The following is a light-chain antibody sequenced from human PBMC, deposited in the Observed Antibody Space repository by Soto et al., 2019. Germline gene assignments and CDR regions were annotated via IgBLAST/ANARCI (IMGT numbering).Light chain of an antibody. V-gene: IGKV1-39*01. CDR2: AAS. CDR3: QHSFNLPYT. J-gene: IGKJ2*01. Sequence: DIQMTQPPSSLSASVGDRVTITCRASQTISTYLNWYQQNPGKAPKLLIYAASNLQSGVPSRFSGSGSGTDFTLTINSLQPEDFATYYCQHSFNLPYTFGQGTKLEIK. CDR1: QTISTY.